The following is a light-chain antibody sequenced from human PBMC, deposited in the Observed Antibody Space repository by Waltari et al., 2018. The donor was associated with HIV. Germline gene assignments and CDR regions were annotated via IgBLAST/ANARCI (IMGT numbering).Light chain of an antibody. J-gene: IGLJ3*02. V-gene: IGLV6-57*01. CDR1: SGNIATNY. Sequence: NFMLTQPPSVSSSPGKTVTISCTRTSGNIATNYVQRFQKRPGSPPTVLIFEYNEKRPGVPDRFSGPIGSSSKSASLTVYGLHAEDEAEYYCHSYDRSSLWLFGGGTKLTVL. CDR3: HSYDRSSLWL. CDR2: EYN.